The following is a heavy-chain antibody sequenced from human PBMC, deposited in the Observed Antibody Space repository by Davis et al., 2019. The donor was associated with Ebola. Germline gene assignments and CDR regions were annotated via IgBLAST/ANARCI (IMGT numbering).Heavy chain of an antibody. CDR2: INPNSGGT. Sequence: ASVKVSCKASGGTFSSYAISWVRQAPGQGLEWMGWINPNSGGTNYAQKFQGWVSMTRDTSISTAYMELSRLRSDDTAVYYCARDRFLEWLLYFEEIDYWGQGTLVTVSS. CDR3: ARDRFLEWLLYFEEIDY. J-gene: IGHJ4*02. V-gene: IGHV1-2*04. D-gene: IGHD3-3*01. CDR1: GGTFSSYA.